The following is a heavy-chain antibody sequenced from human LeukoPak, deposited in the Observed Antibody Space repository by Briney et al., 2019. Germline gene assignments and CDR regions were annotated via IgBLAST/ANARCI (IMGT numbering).Heavy chain of an antibody. CDR3: ARDGVTMVRGVIRGGFDY. J-gene: IGHJ4*02. Sequence: SETLSLTCTVSGGSISSYYWSWIRQPPGKGLEWIGYIYHSGSTKYNPSLKSRVTISVDTSKNQFSLKLSSVTAADTAVYYCARDGVTMVRGVIRGGFDYWGQGTLVTVSS. V-gene: IGHV4-59*12. CDR1: GGSISSYY. CDR2: IYHSGST. D-gene: IGHD3-10*01.